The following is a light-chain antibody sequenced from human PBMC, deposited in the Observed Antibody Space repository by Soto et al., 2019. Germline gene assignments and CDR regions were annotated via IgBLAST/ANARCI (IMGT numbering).Light chain of an antibody. V-gene: IGLV4-69*01. CDR1: SGHSSYA. CDR3: QTWGTGTRGV. CDR2: LNSDGSH. J-gene: IGLJ3*02. Sequence: QSVLTQSPSASASLGASVKLTCTLSSGHSSYAIAWHQQQPEKGPRYLMKLNSDGSHSKGDGIPDRFSGSSSGAERYLTISSLQSEDEADYYCQTWGTGTRGVFGGGTKVTGL.